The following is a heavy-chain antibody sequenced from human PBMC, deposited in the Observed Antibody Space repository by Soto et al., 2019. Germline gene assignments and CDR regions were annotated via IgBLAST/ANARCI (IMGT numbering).Heavy chain of an antibody. V-gene: IGHV1-69*12. CDR2: IISMFGTA. J-gene: IGHJ4*02. CDR3: ASGIRLGIRRINVGYSG. CDR1: GGTFSTYA. D-gene: IGHD7-27*01. Sequence: QVQLVQSGVEVKKPESSVKVSCKAPGGTFSTYAISWVRQASGQGLECMGGIISMFGTANYAQRFQDRVTITADESPNTGYIELNILSSEDTAVYFGASGIRLGIRRINVGYSGWGQGTLVTVSS.